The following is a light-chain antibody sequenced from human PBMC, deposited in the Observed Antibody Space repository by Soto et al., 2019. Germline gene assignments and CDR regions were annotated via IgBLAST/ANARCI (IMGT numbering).Light chain of an antibody. V-gene: IGKV3-20*01. Sequence: EIVLTQSPGTLSLSPGERATLSCRASQSVRSSYLAWYQHKPGQAPRLIIYGASSRATGIQDRFSGSGSGIDLTLTISRLEPEDFAVYYCRQYGSAPHTLGQGTKLEIK. J-gene: IGKJ2*01. CDR3: RQYGSAPHT. CDR2: GAS. CDR1: QSVRSSY.